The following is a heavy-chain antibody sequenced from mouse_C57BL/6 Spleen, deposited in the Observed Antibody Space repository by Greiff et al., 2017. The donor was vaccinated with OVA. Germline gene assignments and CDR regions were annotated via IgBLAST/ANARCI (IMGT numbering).Heavy chain of an antibody. CDR3: ARLGRDAMDY. Sequence: VHLVESGPELVKPGASVKISCKASGYAFSSSWMNWVKQRPGKGLEWIGRIYPGDGDTNYNGKFKGKATLTADKSSSTAYMQLSSLTSEDSAVYFCARLGRDAMDYWGQGTSVTVSS. V-gene: IGHV1-82*01. J-gene: IGHJ4*01. D-gene: IGHD4-1*01. CDR2: IYPGDGDT. CDR1: GYAFSSSW.